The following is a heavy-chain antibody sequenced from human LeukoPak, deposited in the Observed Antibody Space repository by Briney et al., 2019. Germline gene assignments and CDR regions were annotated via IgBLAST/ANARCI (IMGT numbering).Heavy chain of an antibody. CDR3: ARGQPHDYGDYGANFDY. Sequence: GGSLRLSCAASGFTFSSYSMNWVRQAPGKGLEWVSSISSSSSYIYYADSVKGRFTISRDNAKSSLYLQMNSLRAEDTAVYYCARGQPHDYGDYGANFDYWGQGTLVTVSS. D-gene: IGHD4-17*01. CDR2: ISSSSSYI. CDR1: GFTFSSYS. J-gene: IGHJ4*02. V-gene: IGHV3-21*01.